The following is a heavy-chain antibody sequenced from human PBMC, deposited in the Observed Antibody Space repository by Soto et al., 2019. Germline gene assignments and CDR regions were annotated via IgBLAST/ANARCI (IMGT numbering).Heavy chain of an antibody. D-gene: IGHD2-2*01. CDR1: GGSISSSSYY. J-gene: IGHJ6*02. V-gene: IGHV4-39*01. Sequence: SETLSLTCTVSGGSISSSSYYWGWIRQPPGKGLEWIGSIYYSGSTYYNPSLKSRVTISVDTSKNQFSLRLSSVTAADTSVYSCARRRDQLLPYYYSRMDVWGQGTTVTVSS. CDR2: IYYSGST. CDR3: ARRRDQLLPYYYSRMDV.